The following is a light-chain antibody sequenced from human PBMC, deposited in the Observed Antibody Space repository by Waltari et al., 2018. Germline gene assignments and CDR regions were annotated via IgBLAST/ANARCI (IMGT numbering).Light chain of an antibody. CDR2: EDV. CDR1: PLPKKY. Sequence: SYELTQPPSVSVSPGQTARITCSGDPLPKKYAYWYQQKSGQAPVQVIYEDVKRPSGIPERFSGSSSGTMVTLTISGAQVEDEADYYCYSTDSSGNVQVFGGGTKLTVL. V-gene: IGLV3-10*01. J-gene: IGLJ2*01. CDR3: YSTDSSGNVQV.